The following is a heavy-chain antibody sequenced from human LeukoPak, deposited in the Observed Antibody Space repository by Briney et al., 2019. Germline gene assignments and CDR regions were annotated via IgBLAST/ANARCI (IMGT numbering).Heavy chain of an antibody. CDR3: AKDVEQQLVRVGAFDI. D-gene: IGHD6-13*01. Sequence: PGGSLRLSCAASGFTFSSYAMSWVRQALGKGLEWVSAISGSGGSTYYADSVKGRFTISRDNSKNTLYLQMNSLRAEDTAVYYCAKDVEQQLVRVGAFDIWGQGTMVTVSS. J-gene: IGHJ3*02. V-gene: IGHV3-23*01. CDR1: GFTFSSYA. CDR2: ISGSGGST.